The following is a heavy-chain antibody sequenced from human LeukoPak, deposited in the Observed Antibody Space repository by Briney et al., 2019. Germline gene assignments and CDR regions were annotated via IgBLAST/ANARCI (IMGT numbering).Heavy chain of an antibody. J-gene: IGHJ3*02. CDR2: ISGSGGST. Sequence: GGSLRLSCAASGFTFSTYSMNWVRQAPGKGLEWVSAISGSGGSTYYADSVKGRFTISRDNSKNTLYLQMNSLRAEDTAVYYCAKDLPPDSSGYLDAFDIWGQGTMVTVSS. CDR3: AKDLPPDSSGYLDAFDI. D-gene: IGHD3-22*01. CDR1: GFTFSTYS. V-gene: IGHV3-23*01.